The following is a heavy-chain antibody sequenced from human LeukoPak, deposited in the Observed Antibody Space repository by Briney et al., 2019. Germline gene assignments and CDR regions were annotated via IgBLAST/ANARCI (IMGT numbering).Heavy chain of an antibody. Sequence: ASVKVSCKASGGTFSSYAISWVRQAPGQGLEWMGGIIPIFGTANYAQKFQGRVTITADESTSTAYMELSSLRSEDTAVYYCARGVVPAAMLWFDPWGQGTLVTVSS. CDR3: ARGVVPAAMLWFDP. CDR2: IIPIFGTA. V-gene: IGHV1-69*01. CDR1: GGTFSSYA. D-gene: IGHD2-2*01. J-gene: IGHJ5*02.